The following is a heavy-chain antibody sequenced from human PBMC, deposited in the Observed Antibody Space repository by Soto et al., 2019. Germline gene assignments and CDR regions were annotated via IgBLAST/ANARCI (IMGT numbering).Heavy chain of an antibody. J-gene: IGHJ6*02. CDR2: IYPGDSDT. V-gene: IGHV5-51*01. CDR3: ASSLERPSTYYYYGMDV. D-gene: IGHD1-1*01. Sequence: PGESLKISCKGSRYSFTSYWIGWVRQMPGKGLEWMGIIYPGDSDTRYSPSFQGQVTISADKSISTAYLQWSSLKASDTAMYYCASSLERPSTYYYYGMDVWGQGTTVTVS. CDR1: RYSFTSYW.